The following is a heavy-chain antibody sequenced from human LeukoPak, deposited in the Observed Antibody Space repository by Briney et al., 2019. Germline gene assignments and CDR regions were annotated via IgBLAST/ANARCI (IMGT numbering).Heavy chain of an antibody. J-gene: IGHJ6*04. D-gene: IGHD3-16*01. V-gene: IGHV4-39*07. CDR3: ARGGRRITTPLDV. CDR2: ISYSGST. Sequence: SETLSLTCTVSRGSISSTSSYWGWIRQPPGKGLEWIGSISYSGSTYYNPSLKSRVTISVDTSKNQFSLKLSSVTAADTAVYYCARGGRRITTPLDVWGKGTTVTVSS. CDR1: RGSISSTSSY.